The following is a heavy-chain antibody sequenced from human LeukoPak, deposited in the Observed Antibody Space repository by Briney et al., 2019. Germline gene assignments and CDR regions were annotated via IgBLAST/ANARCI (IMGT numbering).Heavy chain of an antibody. CDR2: ISAYNGNT. CDR3: ARDPEFIVGATGSFDY. V-gene: IGHV1-18*01. CDR1: GYTFTTYA. D-gene: IGHD1-26*01. J-gene: IGHJ4*02. Sequence: ASVKVSCKPSGYTFTTYALHWVRQAPGQGLEWMGWISAYNGNTNYAQKLQGRVTMTTDTSTSTAYMELRSLRSDDTAVYYCARDPEFIVGATGSFDYWGQGTLVTVSS.